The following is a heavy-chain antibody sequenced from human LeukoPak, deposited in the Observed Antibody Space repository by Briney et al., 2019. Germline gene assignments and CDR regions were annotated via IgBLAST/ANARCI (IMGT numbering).Heavy chain of an antibody. D-gene: IGHD3-3*01. J-gene: IGHJ4*02. Sequence: GGSLRLSCAASGFTFSSYGMHWVRQAPGKGLEWVAFIRYDGSNKYYADSVKGRFTISRDNSKNTLYLQMNSLRAEDTAVYYCARESGYYTPDYFDYWGQGTLVTVSS. CDR3: ARESGYYTPDYFDY. CDR2: IRYDGSNK. V-gene: IGHV3-30*02. CDR1: GFTFSSYG.